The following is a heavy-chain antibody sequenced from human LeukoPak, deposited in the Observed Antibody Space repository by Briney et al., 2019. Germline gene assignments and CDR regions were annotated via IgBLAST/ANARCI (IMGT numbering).Heavy chain of an antibody. D-gene: IGHD6-19*01. J-gene: IGHJ4*02. CDR2: IKHSGGT. V-gene: IGHV4-34*01. CDR3: APERRYSSGRWDYYFDY. CDR1: GDSFSSYY. Sequence: TSETLSLTCAVYGDSFSSYYGGWIRQPPGKGLEWIGEIKHSGGTNYNPSLKSRVDLSVDQPKNQFGLELSSETAADTAVYYCAPERRYSSGRWDYYFDYWGQGTLVTVSS.